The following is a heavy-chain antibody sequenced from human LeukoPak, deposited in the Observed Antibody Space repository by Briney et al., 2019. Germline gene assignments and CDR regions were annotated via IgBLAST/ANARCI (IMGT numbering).Heavy chain of an antibody. CDR1: GGSFSGYY. CDR3: ARATDY. V-gene: IGHV4-34*01. CDR2: INHSGST. Sequence: SETLSLTCAVYGGSFSGYYWSWIRQPPGKGLEWIGEINHSGSTNYNPSLKSRVTISVDTSKNQFSLKLSSVTAADTAVYYCARATDYWGQGTLVTVSS. J-gene: IGHJ4*02.